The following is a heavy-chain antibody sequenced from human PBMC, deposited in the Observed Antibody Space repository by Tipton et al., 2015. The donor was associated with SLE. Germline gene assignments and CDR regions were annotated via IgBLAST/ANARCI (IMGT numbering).Heavy chain of an antibody. CDR2: IYSGGST. CDR1: GFAVSSNY. Sequence: SLRLSCAASGFAVSSNYMNWVRQAPGKGLEWVSVIYSGGSTYYADSVKGRFTISRDNSKNTLYLQMNSLRAEDTAVYYCAREWGRTFDYWGQGTLVTVSS. CDR3: AREWGRTFDY. D-gene: IGHD7-27*01. J-gene: IGHJ4*02. V-gene: IGHV3-53*05.